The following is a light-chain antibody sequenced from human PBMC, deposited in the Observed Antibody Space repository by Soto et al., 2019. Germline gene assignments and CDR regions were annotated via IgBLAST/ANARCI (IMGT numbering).Light chain of an antibody. CDR2: DVT. CDR1: SSDVGAYNY. CDR3: TSYTRASTYV. V-gene: IGLV2-14*01. Sequence: QSVLTQPASVSGPPGQSITISCTGTSSDVGAYNYVSWYQHHPGKAPRLVIYDVTNRPSGISDRFSGSKSGNTASLTISGRLAEDEADYYCTSYTRASTYVFGTGTKVTVL. J-gene: IGLJ1*01.